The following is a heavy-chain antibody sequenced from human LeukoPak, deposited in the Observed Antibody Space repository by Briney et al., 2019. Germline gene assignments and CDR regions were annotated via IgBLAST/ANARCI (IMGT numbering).Heavy chain of an antibody. J-gene: IGHJ6*03. Sequence: PSETLSLTCAVYGGSFSGYYWSWIRQPPGKGLEWIGEINHSGSTNYNPSLKSRVTISVDTSKNRFSLRLSSVTAADTAVYYCARLHYGGNYGYYYYYMDVWGKGTTVTISS. D-gene: IGHD4-23*01. CDR3: ARLHYGGNYGYYYYYMDV. CDR2: INHSGST. V-gene: IGHV4-34*01. CDR1: GGSFSGYY.